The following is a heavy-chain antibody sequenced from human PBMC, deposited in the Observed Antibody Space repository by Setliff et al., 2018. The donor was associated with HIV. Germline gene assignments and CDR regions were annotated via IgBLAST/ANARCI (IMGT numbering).Heavy chain of an antibody. D-gene: IGHD2-21*01. CDR2: INPNSDAT. CDR1: GYMFTDYY. Sequence: ASVKVSCKASGYMFTDYYIHWVRQAPGQGLEWMGWINPNSDATHYAQKLQGRVKITADDSSNTAYMELSSLRSEDTAVYYCARALPAGRLQKLSQKTMDVWGQGTSVTVSS. CDR3: ARALPAGRLQKLSQKTMDV. J-gene: IGHJ6*02. V-gene: IGHV1-2*02.